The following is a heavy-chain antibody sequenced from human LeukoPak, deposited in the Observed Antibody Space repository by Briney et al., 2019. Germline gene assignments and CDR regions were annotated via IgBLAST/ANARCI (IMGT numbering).Heavy chain of an antibody. CDR1: GHTFSNYD. D-gene: IGHD3-10*01. Sequence: ASVKVSCKASGHTFSNYDINWVRQATGQGLEWMGWMNPNSGNTGYAQKFQGRVTLTRNTSISTAYMELSSLISEDTAVSYCARRMVRGDSHYYYYYMDVWGRGTTVTVSS. CDR3: ARRMVRGDSHYYYYYMDV. J-gene: IGHJ6*03. CDR2: MNPNSGNT. V-gene: IGHV1-8*03.